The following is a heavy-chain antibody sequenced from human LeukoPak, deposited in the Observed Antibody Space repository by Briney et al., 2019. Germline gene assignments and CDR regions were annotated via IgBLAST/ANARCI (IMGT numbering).Heavy chain of an antibody. CDR1: GIILRNYW. CDR3: GRGYPVAAKDF. D-gene: IGHD2-15*01. Sequence: GGSLRLSCAASGIILRNYWMHWVRQVPGKGLVWGSHINNDGPTTSYADSVTGRFTISRDNARNTLYLQMNGLRPEDTAVYYCGRGYPVAAKDFGGQETLVSVSS. V-gene: IGHV3-74*01. J-gene: IGHJ4*02. CDR2: INNDGPTT.